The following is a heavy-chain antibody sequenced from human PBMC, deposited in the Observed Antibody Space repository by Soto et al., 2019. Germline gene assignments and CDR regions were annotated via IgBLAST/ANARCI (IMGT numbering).Heavy chain of an antibody. J-gene: IGHJ4*02. V-gene: IGHV3-23*01. CDR1: RFTFSSYA. Sequence: LRLSCAASRFTFSSYAMSWVRQAPGKGLEWVSVIDYSGGSTSYADSVKGRFTISRDNSKNTLYLQMNSLRAEDTAVYYCAKGGGRSAGTVDYWGQGTLVTVSS. CDR2: IDYSGGST. D-gene: IGHD6-13*01. CDR3: AKGGGRSAGTVDY.